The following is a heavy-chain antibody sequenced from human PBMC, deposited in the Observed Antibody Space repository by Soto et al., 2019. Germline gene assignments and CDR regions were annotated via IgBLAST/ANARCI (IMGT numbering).Heavy chain of an antibody. CDR2: MSYDGSNK. Sequence: QVQLVESGGGVVQPGRSLRLSCAASGFTFSNYAMHWVRQAPGKGLEWVAVMSYDGSNKYYEDSVKGRFTISRDNSKNTLYLQMNSLRAEDTAVYYCARLAYESWGQGTLVTVSS. CDR3: ARLAYES. D-gene: IGHD3-22*01. V-gene: IGHV3-30-3*01. CDR1: GFTFSNYA. J-gene: IGHJ5*02.